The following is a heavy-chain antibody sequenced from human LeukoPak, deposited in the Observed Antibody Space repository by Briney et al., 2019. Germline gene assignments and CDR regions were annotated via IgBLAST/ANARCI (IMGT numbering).Heavy chain of an antibody. V-gene: IGHV4-61*02. Sequence: PSETLSLTCTVSGGSISSGSYYWSWIRQPAGKGLEWIGRIYTSGSTNHNPSLKSRVTISVDTSKNQFSLKLSSVTAADTAVYYCARGLTVVTPPDYWGQGTLVTVSS. CDR1: GGSISSGSYY. CDR3: ARGLTVVTPPDY. D-gene: IGHD4-23*01. CDR2: IYTSGST. J-gene: IGHJ4*02.